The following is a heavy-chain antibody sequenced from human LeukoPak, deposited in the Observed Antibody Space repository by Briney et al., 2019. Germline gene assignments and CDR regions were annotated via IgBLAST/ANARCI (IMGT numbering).Heavy chain of an antibody. CDR2: ISAYNGNT. Sequence: GASVKVSCKASGGTFSSYAISWVRQAPGQGLEWMGWISAYNGNTNYAQKLQGRVTMTTDTSTSTAYMELRSLRSDDTAVYYCARGLLFVAAAATAGDAFDIWGQGTMVTVSS. CDR3: ARGLLFVAAAATAGDAFDI. J-gene: IGHJ3*02. D-gene: IGHD6-13*01. CDR1: GGTFSSYA. V-gene: IGHV1-18*01.